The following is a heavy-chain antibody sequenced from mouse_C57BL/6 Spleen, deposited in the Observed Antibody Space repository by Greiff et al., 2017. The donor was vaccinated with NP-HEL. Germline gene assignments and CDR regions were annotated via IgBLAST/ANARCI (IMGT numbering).Heavy chain of an antibody. V-gene: IGHV5-17*01. CDR2: ISSGSSTI. Sequence: EVKLMESGGGLVKPGGSLKLSCAASGFTFSDYGMHWVRQAPEKGLEWVAYISSGSSTIYYADTVKGRFTISRDNAKNTLFLQMTSLRSEDTAMYYCARPVFRYYAMDYWGQGTSVTVSS. CDR3: ARPVFRYYAMDY. J-gene: IGHJ4*01. CDR1: GFTFSDYG.